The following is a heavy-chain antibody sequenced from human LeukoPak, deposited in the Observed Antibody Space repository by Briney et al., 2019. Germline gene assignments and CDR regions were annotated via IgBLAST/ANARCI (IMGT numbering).Heavy chain of an antibody. J-gene: IGHJ4*02. D-gene: IGHD6-13*01. V-gene: IGHV1-18*01. CDR3: AKVAGDRLDS. CDR1: CYTFATYG. Sequence: ASVKVSCKASCYTFATYGFCWVRQAPGHGLEWMGWISANNGKTNFAQKFQGRVTMTTDTSTTTAYMELTSLRPDDTAVYYCAKVAGDRLDSGGQGTLVTVSS. CDR2: ISANNGKT.